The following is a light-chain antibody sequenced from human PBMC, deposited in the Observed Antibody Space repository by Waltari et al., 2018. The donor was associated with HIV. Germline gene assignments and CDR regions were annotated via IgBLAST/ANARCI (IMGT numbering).Light chain of an antibody. CDR1: SSNIGSNY. J-gene: IGLJ2*01. Sequence: QSVLTQPPSVSAAPGQMVTISCPGSSSNIGSNYVSWYQHPPGTAPKLLIYDNKERPSGIPDRFSASKSGTSVALDITGLQTGDEGDYYCGTWDSSLSAVVFGGGTKLTVL. CDR3: GTWDSSLSAVV. CDR2: DNK. V-gene: IGLV1-51*01.